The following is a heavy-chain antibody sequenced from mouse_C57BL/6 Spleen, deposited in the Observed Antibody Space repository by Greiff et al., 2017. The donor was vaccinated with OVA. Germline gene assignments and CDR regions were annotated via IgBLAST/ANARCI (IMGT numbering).Heavy chain of an antibody. V-gene: IGHV5-17*01. CDR2: ISSGSSTI. CDR1: GFTFSDYG. D-gene: IGHD1-1*01. J-gene: IGHJ4*01. Sequence: EVKVVESGGGLVKPGGSLKLSCAASGFTFSDYGMHWVRQAPEKGLEWVAYISSGSSTIYYADTVKGRFTISRDNAKNTLFLQMTSLRSEDTAMYYCARPDYYGSTDYYAMDYWGQGTSVTVSS. CDR3: ARPDYYGSTDYYAMDY.